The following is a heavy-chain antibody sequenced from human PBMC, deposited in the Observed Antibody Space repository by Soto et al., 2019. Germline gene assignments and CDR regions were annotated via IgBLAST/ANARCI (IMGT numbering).Heavy chain of an antibody. D-gene: IGHD4-17*01. CDR1: GFTFSNYG. V-gene: IGHV3-30-3*01. CDR2: ISYDGSSK. J-gene: IGHJ1*01. CDR3: ARGGYGDSHAEYFQH. Sequence: QVQLVESGGGVVQPGRSLRLSCAASGFTFSNYGMNWVRQAPGKGLEWGALISYDGSSKDYADSVKGRFTISRDNSKSTLYLQMNSLRVEDTAVYYCARGGYGDSHAEYFQHWGQGTLVTVSS.